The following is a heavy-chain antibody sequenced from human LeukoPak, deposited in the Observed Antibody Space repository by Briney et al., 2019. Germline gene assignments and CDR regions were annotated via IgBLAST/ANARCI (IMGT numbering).Heavy chain of an antibody. D-gene: IGHD4-17*01. J-gene: IGHJ3*02. CDR2: IIPIFGTA. CDR3: ARDSDYGDLNDAFDI. CDR1: GGTFSSYA. Sequence: SVKVSCKASGGTFSSYAISWVRQAPGQGLEWMGGIIPIFGTANYAQKFQGRVTITADESTSAAYMELSSLRSEDTAVYYCARDSDYGDLNDAFDIWGQGTMVTVSS. V-gene: IGHV1-69*13.